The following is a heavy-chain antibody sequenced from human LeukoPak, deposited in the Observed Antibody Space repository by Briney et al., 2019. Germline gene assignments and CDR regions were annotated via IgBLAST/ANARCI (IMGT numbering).Heavy chain of an antibody. J-gene: IGHJ5*02. V-gene: IGHV3-21*01. CDR1: GFTFSSYS. CDR2: ISSSSSYI. Sequence: GGSLRLSCAASGFTFSSYSMNWVRRAPGKGLEWVSSISSSSSYIYYADSVKGRFTISRDNAKNSLYLQMNSLRAEDTAVYYCASSRLPAAKNWFDPWGQGTLVTVSS. CDR3: ASSRLPAAKNWFDP. D-gene: IGHD2-2*01.